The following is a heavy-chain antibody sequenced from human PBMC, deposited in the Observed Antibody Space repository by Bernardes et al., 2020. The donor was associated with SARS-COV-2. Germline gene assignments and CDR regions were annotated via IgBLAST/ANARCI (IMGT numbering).Heavy chain of an antibody. CDR3: ARDVAGREDF. CDR2: INEYGTTT. CDR1: EFTVSRFW. D-gene: IGHD1-26*01. Sequence: GLLSLSGAASEFTVSRFWMHWVRPVPGKGLVWVSRINEYGTTTNYADSVKGRFTISRDNARNTLYLQMSSLRAEDTAVYYCARDVAGREDFWGQGTLVTVSS. J-gene: IGHJ4*02. V-gene: IGHV3-74*01.